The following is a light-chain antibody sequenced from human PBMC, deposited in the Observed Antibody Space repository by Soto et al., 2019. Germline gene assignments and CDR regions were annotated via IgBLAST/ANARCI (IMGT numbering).Light chain of an antibody. CDR2: GAS. V-gene: IGKV3-20*01. CDR3: QRYGSSPPHT. J-gene: IGKJ5*01. CDR1: QSVYNNY. Sequence: EIVLTQSPATLSLSPGEGATLSCRASQSVYNNYLAWYQQRPGQAPRLLISGASSRATGIPDRFSGSGSGTDFTLTISRLESEDFAVYYCQRYGSSPPHTFXQGTRTEIK.